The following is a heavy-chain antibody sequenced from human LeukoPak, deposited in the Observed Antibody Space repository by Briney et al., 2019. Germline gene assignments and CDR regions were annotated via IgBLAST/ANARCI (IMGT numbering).Heavy chain of an antibody. D-gene: IGHD6-19*01. V-gene: IGHV3-74*01. Sequence: PGGSLTLTCAASGFTFSSNWMHWVRQAQGQGLVWVSSINSGGSSTTYADAVKGRFTISRDNGNNTLYLQMNSLRAEDTAVYYCTRGRIAVAGFLFDYWGQGILVTVSS. J-gene: IGHJ4*02. CDR2: INSGGSST. CDR3: TRGRIAVAGFLFDY. CDR1: GFTFSSNW.